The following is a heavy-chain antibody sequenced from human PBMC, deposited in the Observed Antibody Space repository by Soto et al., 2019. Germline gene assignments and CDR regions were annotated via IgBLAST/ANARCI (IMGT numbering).Heavy chain of an antibody. Sequence: XGSLRLSCAASGFTFSSYSMNWVRQAPGKGLEWVSSISSSSSYIYYADSVKGRFTISRDNAKNSLYLQMNSLRAEDTAVYYCARSCCHWPFDYWGQGNLVTVSS. D-gene: IGHD1-1*01. V-gene: IGHV3-21*01. CDR2: ISSSSSYI. CDR3: ARSCCHWPFDY. CDR1: GFTFSSYS. J-gene: IGHJ4*02.